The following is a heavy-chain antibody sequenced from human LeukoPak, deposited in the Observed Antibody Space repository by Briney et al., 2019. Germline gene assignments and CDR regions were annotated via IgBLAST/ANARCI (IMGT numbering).Heavy chain of an antibody. V-gene: IGHV4-59*01. CDR2: ISHSGSF. J-gene: IGHJ6*03. CDR1: GGSISSYY. Sequence: SETLTLTCTVSGGSISSYYWTWIRQPPGKGLEWIGYISHSGSFNYNPSLKSRVTISVDTSKNQFSLKLSSVTAADTAVYYCARDGTGAPGYYYYYMDVWGKGTTVTVSS. CDR3: ARDGTGAPGYYYYYMDV. D-gene: IGHD3/OR15-3a*01.